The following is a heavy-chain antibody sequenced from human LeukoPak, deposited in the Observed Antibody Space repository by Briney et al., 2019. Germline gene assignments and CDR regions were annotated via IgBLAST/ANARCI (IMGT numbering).Heavy chain of an antibody. CDR1: GFTFSSYA. CDR3: AKEGTSSGIDY. D-gene: IGHD3-10*01. CDR2: ISYDGSNK. V-gene: IGHV3-30-3*01. J-gene: IGHJ4*02. Sequence: GGSLRLSCAASGFTFSSYAMHWVRQAPGKGLEWVAVISYDGSNKYYADSVKGRFTISRDNAKNSLYLQMNSLRAEDTALYYCAKEGTSSGIDYWGQGTLVTVSS.